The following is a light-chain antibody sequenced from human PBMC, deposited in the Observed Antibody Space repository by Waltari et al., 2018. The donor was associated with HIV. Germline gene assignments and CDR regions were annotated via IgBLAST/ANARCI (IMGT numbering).Light chain of an antibody. CDR2: DAS. Sequence: EVVLTQSPSTLSLSQGERATLSCRASQNIGNYLAWYQQKPGQAPRLLIYDASTRASGIPARFSGGGSGTDFTLTISSLEPEDVAVYYCQQRSNWPPVTFGQGTRLEI. V-gene: IGKV3-11*01. CDR1: QNIGNY. J-gene: IGKJ5*01. CDR3: QQRSNWPPVT.